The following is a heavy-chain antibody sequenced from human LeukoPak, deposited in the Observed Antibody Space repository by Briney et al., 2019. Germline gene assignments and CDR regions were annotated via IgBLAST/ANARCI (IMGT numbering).Heavy chain of an antibody. V-gene: IGHV1-2*06. CDR2: INPNSSVT. Sequence: ASVKVSCKASGYTFTGYYMHWVRQAPGQGLEWMGRINPNSSVTNYAQKFHCRGTMTRDMSISTAYMELSRLRSDNTAVYYCARSTYYYDSSGYXCDYWGQGTLVTVSS. D-gene: IGHD3-22*01. J-gene: IGHJ4*02. CDR1: GYTFTGYY. CDR3: ARSTYYYDSSGYXCDY.